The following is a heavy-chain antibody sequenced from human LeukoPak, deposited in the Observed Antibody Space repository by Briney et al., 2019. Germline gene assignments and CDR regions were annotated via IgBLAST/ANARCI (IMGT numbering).Heavy chain of an antibody. V-gene: IGHV6-1*01. CDR2: TYYRSKWYN. CDR3: ARAGHRSSWSLDY. Sequence: SHTLSLTCDISGDSVSSNSAAWNWIRQSPSRGLEWLGRTYYRSKWYNDYAVSVKTRITINPDTSKNQFSLQLNSVTPEDTAVYYCARAGHRSSWSLDYWGQGTLVTVSS. D-gene: IGHD6-13*01. J-gene: IGHJ4*02. CDR1: GDSVSSNSAA.